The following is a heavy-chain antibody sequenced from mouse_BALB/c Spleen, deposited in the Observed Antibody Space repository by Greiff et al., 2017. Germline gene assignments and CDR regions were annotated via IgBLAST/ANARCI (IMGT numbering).Heavy chain of an antibody. J-gene: IGHJ4*01. CDR2: IWTGGGT. Sequence: VQRVESGPGLVAPSQSLSITCTVSGFSLTSYDISWIRQPPGKGLEWLGVIWTGGGTNYNSAFMSRLSISKDNSKSQVFLKMNSLQTDDTAIYYCVRGLRGAMNYWGQGTSVTVSS. D-gene: IGHD1-1*01. CDR1: GFSLTSYD. CDR3: VRGLRGAMNY. V-gene: IGHV2-9-2*01.